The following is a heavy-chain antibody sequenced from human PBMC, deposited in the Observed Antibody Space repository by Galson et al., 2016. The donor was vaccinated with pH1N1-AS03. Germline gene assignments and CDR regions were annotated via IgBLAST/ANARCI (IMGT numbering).Heavy chain of an antibody. J-gene: IGHJ6*02. CDR2: INPSDGNT. D-gene: IGHD4/OR15-4a*01. Sequence: VKVSCKASGYTFTSYYIHWVRQAPGQGREWMGIINPSDGNTNYAQRFQGRVTMTRDTSTSTVYMELSSLRSDDTAVYYCARVSAGLTGYYYAMDVWGQGTTVTVSS. CDR3: ARVSAGLTGYYYAMDV. V-gene: IGHV1-46*01. CDR1: GYTFTSYY.